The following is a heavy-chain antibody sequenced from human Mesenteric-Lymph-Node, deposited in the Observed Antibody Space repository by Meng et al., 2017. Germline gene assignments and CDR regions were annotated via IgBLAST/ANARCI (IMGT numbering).Heavy chain of an antibody. D-gene: IGHD2-15*01. J-gene: IGHJ4*02. CDR3: TRTESGGPIAH. CDR2: IYPGDSES. V-gene: IGHV5-51*01. CDR1: GYGFDGYW. Sequence: GESLKISCKGSGYGFDGYWIAWVRQMPGKGLEWMGVIYPGDSESRYTPSFQGQVTMSVDKSISTAYLQWSSLKASDTAMYYCTRTESGGPIAHWGQGTLVTVSS.